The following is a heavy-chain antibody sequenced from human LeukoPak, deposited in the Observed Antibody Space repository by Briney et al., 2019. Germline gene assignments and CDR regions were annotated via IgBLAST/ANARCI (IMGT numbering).Heavy chain of an antibody. CDR3: ARDRAAAGTIFDY. J-gene: IGHJ4*02. V-gene: IGHV3-21*01. CDR2: ISSSSSYI. CDR1: AFTFSSYS. D-gene: IGHD6-13*01. Sequence: GGSLRLSCAASAFTFSSYSMNWVRQAPGKGLEWVSSISSSSSYIYYADSVKGRFTISRDNAKNSLYLQMNSLRAEDTAVYYCARDRAAAGTIFDYWGQGTLVTVSS.